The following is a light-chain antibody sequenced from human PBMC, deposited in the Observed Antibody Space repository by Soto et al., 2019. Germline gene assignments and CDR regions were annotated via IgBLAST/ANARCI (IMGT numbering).Light chain of an antibody. J-gene: IGLJ1*01. CDR1: SSDIGSYNF. Sequence: QSVLTQPASVSGFPGQSITISYTGTSSDIGSYNFVSWYRHHPGKAPKLMIFEVSNRPLGVSNRFSGSKSGNTASLTISGLRAEDEADYYCSSYTSSNTDVFGTGTKVTVL. CDR2: EVS. CDR3: SSYTSSNTDV. V-gene: IGLV2-14*01.